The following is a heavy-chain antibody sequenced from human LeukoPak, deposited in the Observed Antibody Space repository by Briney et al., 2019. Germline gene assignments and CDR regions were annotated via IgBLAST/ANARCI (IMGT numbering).Heavy chain of an antibody. J-gene: IGHJ4*02. CDR2: IYYSGST. V-gene: IGHV4-39*01. CDR3: ARHDFDFWSGHFGTMFDY. D-gene: IGHD3-3*01. CDR1: GGSISSSSYY. Sequence: SETLSLTCTVSGGSISSSSYYWGWIRQPPGKGLEWFGRIYYSGSTYYNPSLKSRVTISVDTSKNQFSLKLSSVTAADTAVYYCARHDFDFWSGHFGTMFDYWGLGTLVTVSS.